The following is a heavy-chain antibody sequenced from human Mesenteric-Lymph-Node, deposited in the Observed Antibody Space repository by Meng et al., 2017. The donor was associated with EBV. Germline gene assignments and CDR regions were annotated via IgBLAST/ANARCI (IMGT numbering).Heavy chain of an antibody. J-gene: IGHJ2*01. CDR3: VREGKDAWYFDV. Sequence: DVQLVGSGGGSVQPGGSLRLSCAASGFTFNYFWMHWVRQAPGKGLEWVSRISTDGSGTYYADSVQGRFTISRDSAKNTLYLQMNNLRAEDTAVYYCVREGKDAWYFDVWGRGTLVTVSS. CDR2: ISTDGSGT. CDR1: GFTFNYFW. V-gene: IGHV3-74*01.